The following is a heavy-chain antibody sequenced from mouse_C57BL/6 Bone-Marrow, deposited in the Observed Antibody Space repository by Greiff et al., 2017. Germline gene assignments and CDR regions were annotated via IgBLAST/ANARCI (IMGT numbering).Heavy chain of an antibody. Sequence: QVQLQQSGPELVKPGASVKLSCKASGYTFTSYDINWVKQRPGQGLEWIGWIYPRDGSTKYNEQFKGKATLTVDTSSSTAYMELHSLTSEDSAVYFCANSYYYGSSYDWFAYWGQGTLVTVSA. CDR2: IYPRDGST. J-gene: IGHJ3*01. CDR3: ANSYYYGSSYDWFAY. CDR1: GYTFTSYD. V-gene: IGHV1-85*01. D-gene: IGHD1-1*01.